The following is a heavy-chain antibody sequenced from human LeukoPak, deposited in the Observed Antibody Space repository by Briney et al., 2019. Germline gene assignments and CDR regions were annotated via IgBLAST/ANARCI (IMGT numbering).Heavy chain of an antibody. Sequence: GESLKISCKGSGYSFTSYWIGWVRQMPGKGLEWMGIIYPGDSDTRYSPSFQGQVTISADKSISAAYLQCSSLKASDTAMYYCARCPEYYYDSSGYYDYWGQGTLVTVSS. V-gene: IGHV5-51*01. D-gene: IGHD3-22*01. CDR3: ARCPEYYYDSSGYYDY. CDR2: IYPGDSDT. J-gene: IGHJ4*02. CDR1: GYSFTSYW.